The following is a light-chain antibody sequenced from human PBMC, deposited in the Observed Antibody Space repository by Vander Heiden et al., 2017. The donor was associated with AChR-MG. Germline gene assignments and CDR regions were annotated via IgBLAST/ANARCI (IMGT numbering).Light chain of an antibody. Sequence: QSVLTQPPSASGTPGQSVTMSCSGSSSNIGSYAVIWYQQLPGTAPKLLMYSNFHRPSGVPDRFSGSKSGTSASLAISGLQSEDEADYYCTTWDDTLNGPVFGGGTKLTVL. CDR2: SNF. CDR1: SSNIGSYA. V-gene: IGLV1-44*01. J-gene: IGLJ3*02. CDR3: TTWDDTLNGPV.